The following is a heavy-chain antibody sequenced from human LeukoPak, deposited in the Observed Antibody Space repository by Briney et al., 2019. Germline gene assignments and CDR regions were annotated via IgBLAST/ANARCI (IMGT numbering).Heavy chain of an antibody. V-gene: IGHV3-33*01. Sequence: GGSLRLSCAASGFTFSSYGMHWVRQAPGKGLEWVAVIWHDGSNKYYADSVKGRFTISRDNSKNTLYLQMNSLRAEDTAVYYCARGMGWLRYPKSYFDYWGQGTLVTVSS. CDR3: ARGMGWLRYPKSYFDY. D-gene: IGHD5-24*01. CDR2: IWHDGSNK. J-gene: IGHJ4*02. CDR1: GFTFSSYG.